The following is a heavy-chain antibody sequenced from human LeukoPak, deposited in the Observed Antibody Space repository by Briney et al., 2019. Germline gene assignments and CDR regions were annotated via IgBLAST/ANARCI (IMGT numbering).Heavy chain of an antibody. D-gene: IGHD6-13*01. Sequence: ASVKVSCKASGYTFTSYGISWVRQAPGQGLEWMGWINPNSGGTNYAQKFQGRVTMTRDTSISTAYMELSGLRSDDTAVYYCARVTGYMTEDYFDYWGQGTLITVSS. V-gene: IGHV1-2*02. CDR1: GYTFTSYG. CDR3: ARVTGYMTEDYFDY. CDR2: INPNSGGT. J-gene: IGHJ4*02.